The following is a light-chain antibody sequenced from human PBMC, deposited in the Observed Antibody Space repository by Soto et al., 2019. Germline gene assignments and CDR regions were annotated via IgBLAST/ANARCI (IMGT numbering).Light chain of an antibody. V-gene: IGKV1-5*01. CDR1: QSVSSW. Sequence: DIQMTQSPSTLSASIGDRVTITCRASQSVSSWLAWYQQKPRRAPQLLIYDASSLESGVPSRFSGSGSGTEFPLTFSSLRPDVFETYSCKQNNSYSPLLFGGGTKWDIK. J-gene: IGKJ4*01. CDR2: DAS. CDR3: KQNNSYSPLL.